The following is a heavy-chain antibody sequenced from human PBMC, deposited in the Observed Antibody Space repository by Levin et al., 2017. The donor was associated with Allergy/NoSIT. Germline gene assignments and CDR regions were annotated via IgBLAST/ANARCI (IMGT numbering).Heavy chain of an antibody. CDR3: ARGRRITMIVVVTGFDY. CDR1: GGSFSGYY. J-gene: IGHJ4*02. D-gene: IGHD3-22*01. Sequence: ETLSLTCAVYGGSFSGYYWSWIRQPPGKGLEWIGEINHSGSTNYNPSLKSRVTISVDTSKNQFSLKLSSVTAADTAVYYCARGRRITMIVVVTGFDYWGQGTLVTVSS. CDR2: INHSGST. V-gene: IGHV4-34*01.